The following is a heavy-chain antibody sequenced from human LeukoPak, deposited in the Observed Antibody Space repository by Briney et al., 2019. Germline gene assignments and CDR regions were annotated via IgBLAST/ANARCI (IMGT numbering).Heavy chain of an antibody. CDR1: GGSISSSSYY. J-gene: IGHJ6*03. Sequence: PSETLSLTCTVSGGSISSSSYYWGWIRQPPGKGLEWIGSIYYSGSTYYNPSLKSRVTISVDKSKNQFSLKLSSVTAADTAVYYCARRAVADYYYYYMDVWGKGTTVTVSS. V-gene: IGHV4-39*07. D-gene: IGHD2-15*01. CDR2: IYYSGST. CDR3: ARRAVADYYYYYMDV.